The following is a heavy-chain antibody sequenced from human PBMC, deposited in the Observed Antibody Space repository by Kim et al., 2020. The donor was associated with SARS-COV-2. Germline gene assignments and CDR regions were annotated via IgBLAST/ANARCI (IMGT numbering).Heavy chain of an antibody. CDR1: GFTFSSYG. J-gene: IGHJ4*02. CDR3: AKDFWVRRVALSGTDY. Sequence: GGSLRLSCAASGFTFSSYGMHWVRQAPGKGLEWVSIISYDGSDKYYADSVKGRFTISRDNTRNTLYLQMNGLRSEDTAIYFCAKDFWVRRVALSGTDYWGRGTPVTVS. D-gene: IGHD3-3*01. CDR2: ISYDGSDK. V-gene: IGHV3-30*18.